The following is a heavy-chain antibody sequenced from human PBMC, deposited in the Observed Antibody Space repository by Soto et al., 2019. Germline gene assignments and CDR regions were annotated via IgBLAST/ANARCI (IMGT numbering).Heavy chain of an antibody. CDR1: GFTFSSYG. D-gene: IGHD3-22*01. V-gene: IGHV3-30*18. CDR3: AKDNPSTLYDSSGYYGY. CDR2: ISYDGSNK. J-gene: IGHJ4*02. Sequence: QVQLVESGGGVVQPGRSLRLSCAASGFTFSSYGMHWVRQAPGKGLEWVAVISYDGSNKYYADSVKGRFTISRDNSKNTLYLQMNSLRAEDTAVYYCAKDNPSTLYDSSGYYGYWGQGTLVTVSS.